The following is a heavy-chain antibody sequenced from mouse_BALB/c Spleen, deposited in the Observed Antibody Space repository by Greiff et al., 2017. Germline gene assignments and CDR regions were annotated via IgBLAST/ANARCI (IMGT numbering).Heavy chain of an antibody. CDR2: ISSGGSYT. Sequence: VESGGGLVKPGGSLKLSCAASGFTFSSYAMSWVRQSPEKRLEWVAEISSGGSYTYYPDTVTGRFTISRDNAKNTLYLEMSSLRSEDTAMYYCARDWDYYAMDYWGQGTSVTVSS. CDR3: ARDWDYYAMDY. CDR1: GFTFSSYA. V-gene: IGHV5-9-4*01. J-gene: IGHJ4*01.